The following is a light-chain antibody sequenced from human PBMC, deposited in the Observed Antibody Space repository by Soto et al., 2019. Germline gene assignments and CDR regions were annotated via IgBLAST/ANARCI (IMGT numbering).Light chain of an antibody. V-gene: IGKV3-11*01. J-gene: IGKJ2*01. CDR1: QSVSSY. CDR2: DAS. Sequence: EIVLTQSPATLSLSPGERATLSCRASQSVSSYLAWYQQRPGQAPRLLISDASNRATGIPARFSGSGSGTAFTLTISSLEPEDFAVYYCQQRSNWPPMYTFGQGTKLEIK. CDR3: QQRSNWPPMYT.